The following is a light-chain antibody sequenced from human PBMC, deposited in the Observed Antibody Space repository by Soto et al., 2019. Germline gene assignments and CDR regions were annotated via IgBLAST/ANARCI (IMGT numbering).Light chain of an antibody. CDR2: GAS. Sequence: EVMLTQSPGTLSLSPGERATLSCRASQSVSSNYLAWYQQKSGQAPRLLIYGASNRATGIPDRFSGSGSGTDFTLTIRRLEPEDFVVYYCQQYDTSPRTFGQGTKVEFQ. CDR3: QQYDTSPRT. CDR1: QSVSSNY. V-gene: IGKV3-20*01. J-gene: IGKJ1*01.